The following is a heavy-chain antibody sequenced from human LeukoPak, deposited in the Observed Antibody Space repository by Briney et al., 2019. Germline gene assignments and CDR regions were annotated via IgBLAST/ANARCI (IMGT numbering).Heavy chain of an antibody. J-gene: IGHJ4*02. CDR2: INYDGTDT. Sequence: GGSLRLSCAASGFTFSTYWMHWVRQAPGKGLVWVARINYDGTDTVYADSVKGRFIISRDNAKNTLYLQMNSLRAGDTAVYYCARDGVSSVDFDYWGQGTLVTVSS. V-gene: IGHV3-74*01. CDR3: ARDGVSSVDFDY. CDR1: GFTFSTYW. D-gene: IGHD3-16*01.